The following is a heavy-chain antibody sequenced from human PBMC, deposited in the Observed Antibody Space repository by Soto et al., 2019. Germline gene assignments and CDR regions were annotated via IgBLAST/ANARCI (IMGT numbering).Heavy chain of an antibody. CDR1: GGSISSYY. J-gene: IGHJ6*02. CDR2: VYFSGST. CDR3: TRDLDIGHRGHGQSNV. D-gene: IGHD1-1*01. V-gene: IGHV4-59*01. Sequence: PSETLSLTCTISGGSISSYYWSWIRQTPGKGLEWIGYVYFSGSTNYNPSLKSRVLISIDPSRNQFSLKLNSVTAADTAVYYCTRDLDIGHRGHGQSNVWRQGKTVTVSS.